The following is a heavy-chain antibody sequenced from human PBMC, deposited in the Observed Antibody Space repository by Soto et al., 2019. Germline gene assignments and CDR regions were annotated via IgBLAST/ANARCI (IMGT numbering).Heavy chain of an antibody. J-gene: IGHJ6*02. V-gene: IGHV4-59*01. CDR3: ARGGGGSYYLYYYYYYGMDV. CDR1: GGSISSYH. CDR2: IYYSGST. D-gene: IGHD1-26*01. Sequence: SETLSLTCTVSGGSISSYHWSWIRQPPGKGLEWIGYIYYSGSTNYNPSPKSRVTISVDTSKNQFSLKLSSVTAADTAVYYCARGGGGSYYLYYYYYYGMDVWGQGTTVT.